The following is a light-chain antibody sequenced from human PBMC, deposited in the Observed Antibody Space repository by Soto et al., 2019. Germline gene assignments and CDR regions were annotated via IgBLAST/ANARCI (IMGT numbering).Light chain of an antibody. CDR1: SSDVGGYNY. CDR2: DVS. J-gene: IGLJ2*01. V-gene: IGLV2-14*01. CDR3: SSYTSSSTLV. Sequence: QSVLTQPASVSGSPGQSITISCTGTSSDVGGYNYVSLYQQHPGKAPKLMIYDVSNRPSGVSNRFSGSKSDNTASLTISGRRAEDEADYYCSSYTSSSTLVFGGGTKLTVL.